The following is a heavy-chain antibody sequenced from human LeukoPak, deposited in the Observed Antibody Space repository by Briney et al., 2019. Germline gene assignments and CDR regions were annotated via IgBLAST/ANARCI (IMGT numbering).Heavy chain of an antibody. CDR2: IWYGGSNK. CDR3: ARDLDYYGSGSYYNAHSPFDY. J-gene: IGHJ4*02. Sequence: GSLRLSCAASGYTFSSYGMDWGRQAPGKGLGGVAGIWYGGSNKYYADSVKGRFTISRDNSKNTLYLQMNSLRAEDTAVYYCARDLDYYGSGSYYNAHSPFDYWGQGTLVTVSS. V-gene: IGHV3-33*01. D-gene: IGHD3-10*01. CDR1: GYTFSSYG.